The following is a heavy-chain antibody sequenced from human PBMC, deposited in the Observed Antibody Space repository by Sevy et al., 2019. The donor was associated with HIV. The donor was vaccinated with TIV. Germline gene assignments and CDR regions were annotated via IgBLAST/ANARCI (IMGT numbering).Heavy chain of an antibody. J-gene: IGHJ4*02. V-gene: IGHV1-24*01. CDR1: GYTLTEFS. CDR3: ATTKDYCDSSGYPFDY. CDR2: FDPEDGET. D-gene: IGHD3-22*01. Sequence: ASVKVSCKVSGYTLTEFSMHWVRQAPGKGLEWMGTFDPEDGETIYAQKFQGRVTMTEDTSTDTAYMELSSLRSEDTAVYYCATTKDYCDSSGYPFDYWGQGTLVTVSS.